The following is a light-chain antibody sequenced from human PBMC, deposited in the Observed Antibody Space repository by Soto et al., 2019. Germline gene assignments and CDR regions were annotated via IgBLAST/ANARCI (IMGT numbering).Light chain of an antibody. Sequence: DIVLPKTPGTLSLSPGERATLSCMASQSVRSTSLAWYQQKPGQAPRLLIYGASSRATGIPDRFSGGGSGTDFTLTISRLEPEDFAVYYCQHYGSSPPITFGQGTRLEIK. V-gene: IGKV3-20*01. CDR2: GAS. CDR3: QHYGSSPPIT. CDR1: QSVRSTS. J-gene: IGKJ5*01.